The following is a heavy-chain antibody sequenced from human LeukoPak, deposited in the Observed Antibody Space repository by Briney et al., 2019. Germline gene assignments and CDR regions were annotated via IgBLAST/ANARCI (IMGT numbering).Heavy chain of an antibody. J-gene: IGHJ4*02. Sequence: PGGSLRLSCAASGFTFDDHVMNWVRQAPGKGLDWVSGISGSGGSTDYADSVKGRFTISRDNSKNTLYLQMNSLRAEDTAVYYCAKDIGGKRGFDFWGQGTLVTVSS. CDR2: ISGSGGST. V-gene: IGHV3-23*01. CDR1: GFTFDDHV. D-gene: IGHD4-23*01. CDR3: AKDIGGKRGFDF.